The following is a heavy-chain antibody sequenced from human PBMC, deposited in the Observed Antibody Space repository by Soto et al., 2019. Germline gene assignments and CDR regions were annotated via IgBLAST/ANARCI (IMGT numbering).Heavy chain of an antibody. CDR1: GGSISSCDYY. D-gene: IGHD4-17*01. V-gene: IGHV4-4*02. CDR2: IYHSGST. J-gene: IGHJ5*02. CDR3: ARSPLGEYTNLRDP. Sequence: SEIMSITCTVSGGSISSCDYYWSWVRPPPGKGLEWIGEIYHSGSTNYNPSLKSRVTISVDKSKNQFSLKLSSVTAADTAVEDCARSPLGEYTNLRDPRGQGTRVTVSS.